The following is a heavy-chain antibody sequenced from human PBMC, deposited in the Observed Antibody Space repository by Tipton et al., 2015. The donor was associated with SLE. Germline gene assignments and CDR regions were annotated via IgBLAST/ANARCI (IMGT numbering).Heavy chain of an antibody. V-gene: IGHV4-31*03. J-gene: IGHJ2*01. CDR2: IYYSGST. Sequence: TLSLTCTVSGGSISSGGYYWSWIRQHPGKGLEWIGYIYYSGSTYYNPSLKSRVTISVDTSKNQFSLKLSSVTAADTAVYYCARGGPIVVVPAAMPLEGYFDLWGRGTLVTVSS. CDR1: GGSISSGGYY. CDR3: ARGGPIVVVPAAMPLEGYFDL. D-gene: IGHD2-2*01.